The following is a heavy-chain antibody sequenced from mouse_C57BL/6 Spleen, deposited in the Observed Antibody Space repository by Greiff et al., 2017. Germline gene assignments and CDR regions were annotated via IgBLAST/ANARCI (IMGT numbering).Heavy chain of an antibody. CDR3: ARYNDGAMDY. CDR2: IYPGDGDT. CDR1: GYAFSSSW. J-gene: IGHJ4*01. Sequence: QVQLQQSGPELVKPGASVKISCKASGYAFSSSWMNWVKQRPGKGLEWIGRIYPGDGDTNYNGKFKGKATLTADKSSSTACMQLSSLTSEDSAVYFCARYNDGAMDYWGQGTSVTVSS. V-gene: IGHV1-82*01.